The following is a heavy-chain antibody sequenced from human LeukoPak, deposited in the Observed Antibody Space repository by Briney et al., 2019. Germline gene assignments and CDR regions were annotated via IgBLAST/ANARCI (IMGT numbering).Heavy chain of an antibody. Sequence: SETLSLTCTVSGGSISSYYWSWIRQPPGMGLEWIGYIYYSGSTNYNPSLKSRVTISVDTSKNQFSLKLSSVTAADTAVYYCARGLYDFWSGYSISPFDYWGQGTLVTVSS. D-gene: IGHD3-3*01. V-gene: IGHV4-59*01. CDR1: GGSISSYY. CDR2: IYYSGST. J-gene: IGHJ4*02. CDR3: ARGLYDFWSGYSISPFDY.